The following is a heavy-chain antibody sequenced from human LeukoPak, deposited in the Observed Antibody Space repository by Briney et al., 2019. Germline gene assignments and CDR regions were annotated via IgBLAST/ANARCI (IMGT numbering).Heavy chain of an antibody. V-gene: IGHV3-53*01. Sequence: EPGGSLRLSCAASGFTVSSNYMSWVRQAPGKGLEWVSVIYSGGSTYYADSVKGRFTISRDNSKNTLYLQMNSLRAEDTAVYYCTRLGLYSSSTGFDYWGQGTLVTVSS. CDR1: GFTVSSNY. CDR3: TRLGLYSSSTGFDY. CDR2: IYSGGST. D-gene: IGHD6-6*01. J-gene: IGHJ4*02.